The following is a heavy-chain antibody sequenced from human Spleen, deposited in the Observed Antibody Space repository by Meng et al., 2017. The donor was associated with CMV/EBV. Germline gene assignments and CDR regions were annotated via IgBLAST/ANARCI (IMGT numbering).Heavy chain of an antibody. J-gene: IGHJ6*02. V-gene: IGHV1-69*05. CDR3: ARDSRDCSSASCYSWPYSYYYGMDV. CDR2: IISMFGTA. CDR1: GGTFSSYA. D-gene: IGHD2-2*02. Sequence: SVKVSCKASGGTFSSYAISWVRQAPGQGLEWMGGIISMFGTANYAQNFQGRVTITTDESTSTVYMELSSLRSDDTAVFYCARDSRDCSSASCYSWPYSYYYGMDVWGQGTTVTVSS.